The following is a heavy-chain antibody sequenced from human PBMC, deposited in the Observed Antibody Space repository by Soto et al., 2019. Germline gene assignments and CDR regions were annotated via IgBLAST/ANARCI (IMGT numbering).Heavy chain of an antibody. CDR1: RYSISSGYY. Sequence: SETLSLTCAVSRYSISSGYYWGWIRQPPGKGLEWIGSIYHSGSTYYNPSLKSRVTISVDTSKNQFSLKLSSVTAADTAVYYCARIRITMVRGVIPNYYYGMDVWGQGTTVTVSS. D-gene: IGHD3-10*01. CDR3: ARIRITMVRGVIPNYYYGMDV. CDR2: IYHSGST. J-gene: IGHJ6*02. V-gene: IGHV4-38-2*01.